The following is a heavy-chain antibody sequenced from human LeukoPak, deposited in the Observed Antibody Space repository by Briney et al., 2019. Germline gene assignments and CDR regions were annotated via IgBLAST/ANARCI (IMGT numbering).Heavy chain of an antibody. CDR1: GYSITNGDY. CDR2: IYNSAST. Sequence: SETLSLTCVVSGYSITNGDYWGWIRQSPGKGLEWIASIYNSASTHYNPSLRSRVTILVDTSKNEFSLKMRSVTAADTAVYYCAKPTMAVAGTDWIDAFDIWGQGTMVTVSS. J-gene: IGHJ3*02. CDR3: AKPTMAVAGTDWIDAFDI. D-gene: IGHD6-19*01. V-gene: IGHV4-38-2*01.